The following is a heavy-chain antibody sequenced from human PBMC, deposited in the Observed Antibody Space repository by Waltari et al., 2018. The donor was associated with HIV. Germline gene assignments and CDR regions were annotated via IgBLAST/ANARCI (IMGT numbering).Heavy chain of an antibody. CDR1: GFTCSSYW. J-gene: IGHJ2*01. Sequence: EVQLVESGGGLVQPGGSLRLSCEASGFTCSSYWMSWVRQAPGKGLEWVANIKQDGSEKYYVDAVKGRFTISRDNAKNSLYLQMNSLRAEDTAVYYCARLVYGDYARYFDLWGRGTLVTVSS. CDR3: ARLVYGDYARYFDL. CDR2: IKQDGSEK. D-gene: IGHD4-17*01. V-gene: IGHV3-7*01.